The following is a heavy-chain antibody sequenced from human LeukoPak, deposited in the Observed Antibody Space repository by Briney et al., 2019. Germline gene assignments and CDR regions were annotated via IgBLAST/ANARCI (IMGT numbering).Heavy chain of an antibody. CDR1: GYTFTSYG. CDR3: ARVLSVAPYYFDY. V-gene: IGHV1-18*01. Sequence: GASVKVSCKASGYTFTSYGISWVRQALGQGLEWMGWISGYNGNTNYAQKFQGRVTMTTDTSTSTAYMELRSLRSDDTAVYYCARVLSVAPYYFDYWGQGTLVTVSS. J-gene: IGHJ4*02. CDR2: ISGYNGNT. D-gene: IGHD5/OR15-5a*01.